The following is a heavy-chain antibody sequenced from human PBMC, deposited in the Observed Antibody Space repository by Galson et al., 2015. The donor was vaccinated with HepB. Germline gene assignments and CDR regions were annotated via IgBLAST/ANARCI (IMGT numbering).Heavy chain of an antibody. CDR2: IYYDGLKK. Sequence: SLRLSCAASGFSFSKYGMHWVRQAPGKGLEWVAVIYYDGLKKYYVDSVKGRFSISRDDSQSTVHLQMNSLRAEDTAVCYCARGTSYCSGGTCPYLDHWGQGTLVTVSA. CDR3: ARGTSYCSGGTCPYLDH. J-gene: IGHJ4*02. CDR1: GFSFSKYG. D-gene: IGHD2-15*01. V-gene: IGHV3-33*01.